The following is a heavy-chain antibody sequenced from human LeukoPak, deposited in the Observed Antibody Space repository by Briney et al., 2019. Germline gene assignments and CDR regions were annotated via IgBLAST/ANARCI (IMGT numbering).Heavy chain of an antibody. J-gene: IGHJ6*02. V-gene: IGHV3-11*05. CDR3: ARGIPYYYYVMDV. Sequence: GGSLRLSCAASGFTFSDYYMSWIRQAPGKGLEWVSYISSTSSYTNYADSVKGRFTISRDNANNSLYLQMNSLRAEDTAVYYCARGIPYYYYVMDVWGQGTTVTVSS. CDR2: ISSTSSYT. CDR1: GFTFSDYY.